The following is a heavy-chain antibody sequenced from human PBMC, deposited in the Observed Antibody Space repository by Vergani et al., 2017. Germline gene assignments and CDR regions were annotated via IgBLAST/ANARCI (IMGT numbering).Heavy chain of an antibody. CDR1: GFTFSSYG. V-gene: IGHV3-30*18. CDR2: ISYDGSNK. J-gene: IGHJ4*02. CDR3: AKDYYDSSGYYYVGYYFDY. Sequence: QVQLVESGGGVVQPGRSLRLSCAASGFTFSSYGMHWVRQAPGKGLGWVAVISYDGSNKYYADSVKGRFTISRDNSKNTLYLQMNSLRAEDTAVYYCAKDYYDSSGYYYVGYYFDYWGQGTLVTVSS. D-gene: IGHD3-22*01.